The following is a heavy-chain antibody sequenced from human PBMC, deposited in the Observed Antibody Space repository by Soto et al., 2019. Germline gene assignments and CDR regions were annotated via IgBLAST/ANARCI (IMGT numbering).Heavy chain of an antibody. J-gene: IGHJ6*02. CDR1: GGTFSSYA. Sequence: QVQLVQSGAEVKKHGSSVKVSCKASGGTFSSYAISWVRQAPGQGIEWMGGFIPMFNRPHSARKFQGRVTITADESTSTAYMDLSSLRSEDTAVYYCARGQFHHVSNYYYALDVWGQGTTVTVSS. V-gene: IGHV1-69*01. CDR2: FIPMFNRP. CDR3: ARGQFHHVSNYYYALDV.